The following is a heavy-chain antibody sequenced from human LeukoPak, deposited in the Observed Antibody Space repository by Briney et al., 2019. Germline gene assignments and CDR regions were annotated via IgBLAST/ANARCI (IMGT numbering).Heavy chain of an antibody. D-gene: IGHD3-3*01. Sequence: SETLSLTCTVSGRSISSYYWSWIRQPPGKGREWMGDIYYSGSTNYNPSLKSRVTMSVDTSKKQFSLKLSPVTAADTAVYYCARAGDFWSGYPSRNYMDVWGKGTTVTVSS. CDR1: GRSISSYY. CDR2: IYYSGST. V-gene: IGHV4-59*12. CDR3: ARAGDFWSGYPSRNYMDV. J-gene: IGHJ6*03.